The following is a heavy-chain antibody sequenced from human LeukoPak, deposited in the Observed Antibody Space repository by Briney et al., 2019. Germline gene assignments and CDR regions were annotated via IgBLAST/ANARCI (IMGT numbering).Heavy chain of an antibody. Sequence: ASVKVSCKASGYTFTSYDINWVRQATGQGLEWMGWMNPNSGNTGYAQKFQGRVTMTEDTSTDTAYMELSSLRSEDTAVYYCATAARGHYYYGMDVWGQGTTVTVSS. CDR3: ATAARGHYYYGMDV. J-gene: IGHJ6*02. V-gene: IGHV1-8*01. CDR2: MNPNSGNT. D-gene: IGHD3-10*01. CDR1: GYTFTSYD.